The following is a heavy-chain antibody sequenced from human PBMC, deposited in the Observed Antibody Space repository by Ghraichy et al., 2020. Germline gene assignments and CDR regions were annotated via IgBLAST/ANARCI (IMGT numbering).Heavy chain of an antibody. Sequence: SETLSLTCAVYGGSFSGYYWSWIRQPPGKGLEWIGEINHSGSTNYNPSLKSRVTISVDTSKNQFSLKLSSVTAADTAVYYCARGRARIAVAGTPLAYWGQGTLVTVSS. CDR1: GGSFSGYY. CDR2: INHSGST. J-gene: IGHJ4*02. D-gene: IGHD6-19*01. CDR3: ARGRARIAVAGTPLAY. V-gene: IGHV4-34*01.